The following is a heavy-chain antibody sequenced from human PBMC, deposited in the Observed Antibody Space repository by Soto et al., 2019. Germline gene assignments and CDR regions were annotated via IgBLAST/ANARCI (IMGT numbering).Heavy chain of an antibody. D-gene: IGHD1-7*01. CDR1: GGTFSSYA. CDR2: IIPIFGTA. V-gene: IGHV1-69*06. CDR3: AGGITGTKVRGRGYYYYYGMDV. J-gene: IGHJ6*02. Sequence: QVQLVQSGAEVKKPGSSVKVSCKASGGTFSSYAISWVRQAPGQGLEWMGGIIPIFGTANYAQKFQGRVTITADKSTSTAYMELSSLRSEDTAVYYCAGGITGTKVRGRGYYYYYGMDVWGQGTTVTDSS.